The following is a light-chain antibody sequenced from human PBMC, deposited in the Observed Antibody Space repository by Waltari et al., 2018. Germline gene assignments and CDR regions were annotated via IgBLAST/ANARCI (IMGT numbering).Light chain of an antibody. CDR1: QAIRNS. CDR3: QQYYSDPAT. CDR2: DAS. Sequence: IQMTQFPSSLSASVGDRVTITCRASQAIRNSLAWYQQEPGKAPRVLLYDASRLGSGAPSRFSGGGSGTDFTLNISSLQPEDFATYYCQQYYSDPATFGPGTKVDVK. V-gene: IGKV1-NL1*01. J-gene: IGKJ3*01.